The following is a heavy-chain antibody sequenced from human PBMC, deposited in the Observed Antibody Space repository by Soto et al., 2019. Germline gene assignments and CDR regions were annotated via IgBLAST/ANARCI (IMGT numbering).Heavy chain of an antibody. V-gene: IGHV4-34*01. Sequence: SETLSLTCAVYGGSFSGYYWSWIRQPPGKGLEWIGEINHSGSTNYNPSLKSRVTISVDTSKNQFSLKLSSVTAADTAVYYCARESVGEHRSSYAQNRAFDIWGQGTMVTVSS. CDR1: GGSFSGYY. CDR2: INHSGST. CDR3: ARESVGEHRSSYAQNRAFDI. D-gene: IGHD2-2*01. J-gene: IGHJ3*02.